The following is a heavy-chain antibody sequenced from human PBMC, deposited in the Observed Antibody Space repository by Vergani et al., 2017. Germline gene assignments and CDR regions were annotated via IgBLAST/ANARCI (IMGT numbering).Heavy chain of an antibody. V-gene: IGHV1-3*01. Sequence: QVQLVQSGAEVKKPGASVKVSCKASGYTFTSYAMHWVRQAPGQRLEWMGWINAGNGNTKYSQKFQGSVTITRDTSASTAYMELSSLRSEDTAVYYCARAATMIVVVNYYYYGMDVWGQGTTVTGSS. D-gene: IGHD3-22*01. J-gene: IGHJ6*02. CDR3: ARAATMIVVVNYYYYGMDV. CDR1: GYTFTSYA. CDR2: INAGNGNT.